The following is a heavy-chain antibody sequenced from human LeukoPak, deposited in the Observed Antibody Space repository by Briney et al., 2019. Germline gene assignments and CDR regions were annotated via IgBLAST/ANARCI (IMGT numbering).Heavy chain of an antibody. V-gene: IGHV1-69*04. D-gene: IGHD2-15*01. Sequence: SVKVSCKASGGTFSSYAISWVRQAPGQGLEWMGRIIPILGIANYAQKFQGRVTITADKSTSTAYMELSSLRSEDTAVYYCASCFYYYYYGMDVWGQGTTVTVSS. CDR3: ASCFYYYYYGMDV. CDR2: IIPILGIA. CDR1: GGTFSSYA. J-gene: IGHJ6*02.